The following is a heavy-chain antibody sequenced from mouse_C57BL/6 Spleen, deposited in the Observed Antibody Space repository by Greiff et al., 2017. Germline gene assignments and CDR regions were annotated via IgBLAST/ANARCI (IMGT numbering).Heavy chain of an antibody. Sequence: EVQLVESGGGLVKPGGSLKLSCAASGFTFSDYGMHWVRQAPEKGLEWVAYFSSGSSTIYYADKVKGRFTISRDNGKNTVFLQMTSLGSEDTAMYYCASDDYWFAYWGQGTLVTVSA. D-gene: IGHD2-4*01. CDR1: GFTFSDYG. V-gene: IGHV5-17*01. CDR3: ASDDYWFAY. CDR2: FSSGSSTI. J-gene: IGHJ3*01.